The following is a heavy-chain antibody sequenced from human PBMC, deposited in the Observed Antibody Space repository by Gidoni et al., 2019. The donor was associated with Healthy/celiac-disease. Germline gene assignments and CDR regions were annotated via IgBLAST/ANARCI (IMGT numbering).Heavy chain of an antibody. CDR1: GFTSSTYS. J-gene: IGHJ6*02. CDR2: ISSSSSTI. D-gene: IGHD3-22*01. Sequence: EVQLVESGGGLVQPGGSLRLSRAASGFTSSTYSMNWVRQAPGKGLEWVSYISSSSSTIYYADSVKGRFTISRDNAKNSLYLQMNSLRDEDTAVYYCARGDSSGYYSYGMDVWGQGTTVTVSS. CDR3: ARGDSSGYYSYGMDV. V-gene: IGHV3-48*02.